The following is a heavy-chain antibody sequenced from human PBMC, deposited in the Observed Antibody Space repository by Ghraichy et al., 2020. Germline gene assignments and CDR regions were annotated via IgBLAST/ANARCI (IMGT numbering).Heavy chain of an antibody. J-gene: IGHJ1*01. CDR3: ARTNPQQLGTRGAHFQH. CDR1: GYTFTSYY. Sequence: ASVKVSCKASGYTFTSYYMHWVRQAPGQGLEWMGIINPSGGSTSYAQKFQGRVTMTRDTSTSTVYMELSSLRSEDTAVYYCARTNPQQLGTRGAHFQHWGQGTLVTVSS. V-gene: IGHV1-46*03. CDR2: INPSGGST. D-gene: IGHD6-13*01.